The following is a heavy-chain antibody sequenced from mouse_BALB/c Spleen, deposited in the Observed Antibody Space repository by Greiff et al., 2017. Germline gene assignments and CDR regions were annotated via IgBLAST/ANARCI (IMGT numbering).Heavy chain of an antibody. V-gene: IGHV5-6-4*01. CDR3: TRDYYGSSFSWYFDV. J-gene: IGHJ1*01. Sequence: DVMLVESGGGLVKPGGSLKLSCAASGFTFSSYTMSWVRQTPEKRLEWVATISSGGSYTYYPDSVKGRFTISRDNAKNTLYLQMSSLKSEDTAMYYCTRDYYGSSFSWYFDVWGAGTTVTVSS. D-gene: IGHD1-1*01. CDR2: ISSGGSYT. CDR1: GFTFSSYT.